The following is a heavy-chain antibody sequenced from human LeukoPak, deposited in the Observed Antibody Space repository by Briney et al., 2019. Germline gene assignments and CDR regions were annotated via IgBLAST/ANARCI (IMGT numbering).Heavy chain of an antibody. D-gene: IGHD2-15*01. CDR1: GFSFSSYA. J-gene: IGHJ4*02. CDR2: MSSSDDGR. Sequence: GGSLRLSCATSGFSFSSYAMSWVRQAPGKGLEWVSAMSSSDDGRYYAAPVRGRFTISRDTSRSTLYLQMNSLRAEDAAVYYCAKAPVTSCRGAFCYPFDYWGQGTLVTVSS. CDR3: AKAPVTSCRGAFCYPFDY. V-gene: IGHV3-23*01.